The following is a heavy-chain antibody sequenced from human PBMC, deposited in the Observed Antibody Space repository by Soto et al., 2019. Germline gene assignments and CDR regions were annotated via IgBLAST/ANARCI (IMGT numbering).Heavy chain of an antibody. CDR3: AKDGELSRMAV. J-gene: IGHJ6*02. CDR2: ISWNSGSI. V-gene: IGHV3-9*01. D-gene: IGHD3-16*02. Sequence: EVPLVESGGGLVQPGRSLRLSCAASGFTFDDYAMHWVRQAPGKGLEWVSGISWNSGSIGYADSVKGRFTISRDNAKNSLYLQMNSLRAEDTALYYCAKDGELSRMAVWGQGTTVTVSS. CDR1: GFTFDDYA.